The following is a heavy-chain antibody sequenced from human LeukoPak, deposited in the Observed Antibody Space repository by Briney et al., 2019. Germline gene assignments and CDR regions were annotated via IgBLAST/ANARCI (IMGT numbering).Heavy chain of an antibody. CDR2: IKQDGSDK. J-gene: IGHJ4*02. CDR1: GFTFGTSW. D-gene: IGHD6-19*01. V-gene: IGHV3-7*03. Sequence: GGSLRLSCAASGFTFGTSWMSWVRQAPGKGLEWVANIKQDGSDKYYVDSVKGRFTISRDNAKNSLYLQMNSLRTEDTALYYCAKDIDPIAVAGYFDYWGQGTLVTVSS. CDR3: AKDIDPIAVAGYFDY.